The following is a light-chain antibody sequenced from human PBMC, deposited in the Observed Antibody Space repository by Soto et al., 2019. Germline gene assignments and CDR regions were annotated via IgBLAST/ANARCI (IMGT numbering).Light chain of an antibody. V-gene: IGKV3-20*01. CDR1: QNINNN. Sequence: EIVMTQSPATLSESPGARVTLSCRARQNINNNLAWYQHQPGQAPRLLIFGASTRATGIPDRFGGSGSGTDFTLTISRLEPEDFAVYYCQQYGSSPRTFGQGTKVDIK. CDR2: GAS. J-gene: IGKJ1*01. CDR3: QQYGSSPRT.